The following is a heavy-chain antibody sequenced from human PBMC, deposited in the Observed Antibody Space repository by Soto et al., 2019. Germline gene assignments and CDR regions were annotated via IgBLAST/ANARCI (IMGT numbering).Heavy chain of an antibody. Sequence: EVQLVESGGGLVQPGGSLRLSCAASGFTFDDYVMHWVRQAPGKGLEWVSGISWKSGTIGYADSVQGRFTISRDNAKNSLYLQMSSLRTEDTAFSYCAKDMSARSDSWRNWFAPWGEGTLVPVSS. J-gene: IGHJ5*02. V-gene: IGHV3-9*01. CDR3: AKDMSARSDSWRNWFAP. CDR1: GFTFDDYV. CDR2: ISWKSGTI. D-gene: IGHD2-2*01.